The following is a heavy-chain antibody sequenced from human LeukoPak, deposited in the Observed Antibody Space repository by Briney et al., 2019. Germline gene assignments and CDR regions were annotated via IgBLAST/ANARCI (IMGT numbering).Heavy chain of an antibody. CDR1: GYTFTGHY. V-gene: IGHV1-69*06. CDR3: ARGGYDSSGVGAY. CDR2: IIPIFGTA. Sequence: SVKVSCKASGYTFTGHYMHWVRQAPGQGLEWMGGIIPIFGTANYAQKFQGRVTITADKSTSTAYMELSSLRSEDTAVYYCARGGYDSSGVGAYWGQGTLVTVSS. D-gene: IGHD3-22*01. J-gene: IGHJ4*02.